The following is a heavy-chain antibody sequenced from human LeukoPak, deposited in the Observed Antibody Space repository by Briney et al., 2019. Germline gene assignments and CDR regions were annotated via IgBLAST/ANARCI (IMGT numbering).Heavy chain of an antibody. CDR1: GASISSSY. CDR2: IYYSGNT. D-gene: IGHD3-10*01. CDR3: ARDTMVNYGLDI. Sequence: HSETLSLTCTVSGASISSSYWSWIRQPPGKGLEWIGYIYYSGNTNHNPSLKSRVTMSVNTSKNQFSLKLSYVTAADTAVYYCARDTMVNYGLDIWGQGTMVTVSS. V-gene: IGHV4-59*01. J-gene: IGHJ3*02.